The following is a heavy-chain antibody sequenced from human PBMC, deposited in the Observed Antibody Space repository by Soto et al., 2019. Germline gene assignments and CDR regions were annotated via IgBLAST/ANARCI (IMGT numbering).Heavy chain of an antibody. J-gene: IGHJ3*01. Sequence: QVHLVQSGAEVKKPGSSVKVSCKVSGGTFNSYGISWVRQAPGQGLEWLGGIIPIFGTPIYARKFQGRVTISADKSTSTAYMEVTSLRSEDAAVYFCARDSEMPRIGFGALGVWGQGTKVTVS. CDR1: GGTFNSYG. V-gene: IGHV1-69*06. CDR3: ARDSEMPRIGFGALGV. CDR2: IIPIFGTP. D-gene: IGHD3-10*01.